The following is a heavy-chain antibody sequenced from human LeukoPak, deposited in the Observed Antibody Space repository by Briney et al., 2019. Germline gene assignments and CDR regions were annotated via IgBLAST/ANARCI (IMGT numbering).Heavy chain of an antibody. Sequence: GSLRLSCAASGFTFSSYAMSWVRQAPGKGLEWVSAISGSGGSTYYADSVKGRFTISRDNSKNTLYLQMNSLRAEDTAVYYCAKYGYSYGYYYYYMDVWGKGTTVTISS. D-gene: IGHD5-18*01. V-gene: IGHV3-23*01. J-gene: IGHJ6*03. CDR2: ISGSGGST. CDR1: GFTFSSYA. CDR3: AKYGYSYGYYYYYMDV.